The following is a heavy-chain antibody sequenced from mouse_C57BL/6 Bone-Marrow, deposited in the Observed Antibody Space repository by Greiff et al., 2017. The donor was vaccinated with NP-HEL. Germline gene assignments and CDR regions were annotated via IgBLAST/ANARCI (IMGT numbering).Heavy chain of an antibody. D-gene: IGHD1-1*02. CDR3: ASLYYGEFAY. CDR1: GYTFTSYW. Sequence: QVQLQQPGAELIKPGASVKLSCKASGYTFTSYWMHWVKQRPGQGLEWIGMIHPNSGSTNYNEKFKSKATLTVDTSSSTAYMQLNSLTSEDSAVYYCASLYYGEFAYWGQGTLVTVSA. J-gene: IGHJ3*01. V-gene: IGHV1-64*01. CDR2: IHPNSGST.